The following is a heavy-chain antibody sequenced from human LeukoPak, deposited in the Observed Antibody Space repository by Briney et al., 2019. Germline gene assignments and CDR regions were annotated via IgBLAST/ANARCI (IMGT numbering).Heavy chain of an antibody. J-gene: IGHJ4*02. CDR1: GFTFSSHA. Sequence: TGGSLRLSCAASGFTFSSHAMHWARQAPGKGLEYVSAISGNGGSTYYAKSVKGRFTISRDNSKNTLFLQMGSESEEQIAVYYCARDAGNSGYEPLDYWGQGTLVTVSS. D-gene: IGHD5-12*01. CDR3: ARDAGNSGYEPLDY. CDR2: ISGNGGST. V-gene: IGHV3-64*01.